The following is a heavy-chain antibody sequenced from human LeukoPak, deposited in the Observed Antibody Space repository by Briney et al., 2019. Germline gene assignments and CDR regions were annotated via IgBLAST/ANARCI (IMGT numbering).Heavy chain of an antibody. CDR1: GGSFSNYY. CDR2: INDSGRI. V-gene: IGHV4-34*01. Sequence: PSETLSLTCAVYGGSFSNYYWSWIRQPPGKGLEWIGEINDSGRINYNPSLMSRVTVSVDTSKNQFSLRLTSVTATNTAVYYCARRWNYGRNYYIDVWGNGATVSVSS. CDR3: ARRWNYGRNYYIDV. D-gene: IGHD1-7*01. J-gene: IGHJ6*03.